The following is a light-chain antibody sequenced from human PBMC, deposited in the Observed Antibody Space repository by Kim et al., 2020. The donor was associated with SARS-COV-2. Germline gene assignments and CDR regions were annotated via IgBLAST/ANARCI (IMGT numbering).Light chain of an antibody. CDR3: QQYNTYPYT. Sequence: SASVGDRVTITCRASQSVSSWLAWYQQKPGKAPKLLIYTAFSLGSGVPSRFSGSGSGTECTLTISSLQPDDFASYYCQQYNTYPYTFGQGTKLEI. CDR1: QSVSSW. V-gene: IGKV1-5*03. CDR2: TAF. J-gene: IGKJ2*01.